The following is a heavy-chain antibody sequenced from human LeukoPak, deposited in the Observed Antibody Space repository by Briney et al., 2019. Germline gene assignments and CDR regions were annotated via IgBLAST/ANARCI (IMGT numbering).Heavy chain of an antibody. CDR3: ARVTTIAAAGSSFDF. CDR1: GDSISSRNW. Sequence: SETLSLTCAVSGDSISSRNWWSWGRQPPGKGLEWIGEIHHSGSTNYNPSLKSRVTISVDKSKNQFSLKLTSVTAADTAVYYCARVTTIAAAGSSFDFWGQGTLVTVSS. CDR2: IHHSGST. V-gene: IGHV4-4*02. J-gene: IGHJ4*02. D-gene: IGHD6-13*01.